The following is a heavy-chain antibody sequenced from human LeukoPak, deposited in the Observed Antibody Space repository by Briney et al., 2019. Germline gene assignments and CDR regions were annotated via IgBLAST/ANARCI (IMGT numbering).Heavy chain of an antibody. J-gene: IGHJ4*02. CDR3: ARHQLRGFLDDN. Sequence: SETLSLTCVVSAGSISSDYWSWIRQPPGKGLEWIGCISYSGATNYNPSLNSRVTISIDMSKTQFSLRLTSVTAADTAVYYCARHQLRGFLDDNWGQGALVTVSS. V-gene: IGHV4-59*08. CDR1: AGSISSDY. CDR2: ISYSGAT. D-gene: IGHD3-10*01.